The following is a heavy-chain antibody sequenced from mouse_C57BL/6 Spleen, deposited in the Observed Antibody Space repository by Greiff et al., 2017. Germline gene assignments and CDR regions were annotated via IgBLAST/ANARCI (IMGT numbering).Heavy chain of an antibody. Sequence: VQRVEPGPGLVAPSQSLSITCTVSGFSLTSYAISWVRQPPGKGLEWLGVIWTGGGTNYNSALKSRLSISKDNSKSQVFLKMNSLQTDDTARYYCARWLRGNYYAMDYWGQGTSVTVSS. CDR2: IWTGGGT. V-gene: IGHV2-9-1*01. CDR3: ARWLRGNYYAMDY. CDR1: GFSLTSYA. J-gene: IGHJ4*01. D-gene: IGHD2-2*01.